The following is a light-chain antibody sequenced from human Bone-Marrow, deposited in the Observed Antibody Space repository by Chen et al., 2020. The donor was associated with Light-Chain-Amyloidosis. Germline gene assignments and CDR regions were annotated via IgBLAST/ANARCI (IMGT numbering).Light chain of an antibody. Sequence: SSVLTQPSSVSVAPGQTATIACGGNNIGSTRVHWYQQTPGQAPLLVVYDDSDRPSGIPERLSGSNSGNTATLTSSRVEAGDEADYYCQVWDRSSDRPVFGGGTKLTVL. CDR2: DDS. V-gene: IGLV3-21*02. CDR3: QVWDRSSDRPV. J-gene: IGLJ3*02. CDR1: NIGSTR.